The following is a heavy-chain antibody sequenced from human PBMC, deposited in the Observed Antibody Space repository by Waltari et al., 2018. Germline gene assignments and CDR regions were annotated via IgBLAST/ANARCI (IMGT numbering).Heavy chain of an antibody. Sequence: EVQLLESGGDLVQQGGPLSLSCAASGTTFRTYAINWVRLAPGTGLEWVSAITVGDDTYYADSVKGRFTISRDTSKDTVYLQMNGLRADDTAVYYCATPFYNWDDPLHSWGPGTLVTVSS. J-gene: IGHJ4*02. CDR3: ATPFYNWDDPLHS. D-gene: IGHD1-20*01. CDR2: ITVGDDT. CDR1: GTTFRTYA. V-gene: IGHV3-23*01.